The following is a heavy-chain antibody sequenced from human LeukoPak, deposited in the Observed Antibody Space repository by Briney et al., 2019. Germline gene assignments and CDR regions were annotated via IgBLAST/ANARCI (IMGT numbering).Heavy chain of an antibody. D-gene: IGHD6-19*01. Sequence: GGSLRLSCVASGFTFSSSSMSWVRQAPGKGLEWVANIKEDGSEKYYVDSVKGRFTISRDHAKNSLFLQMNSLRAEDTAVYYCARVRSSDWSFFDYWGQGTLVTVSS. V-gene: IGHV3-7*03. J-gene: IGHJ4*02. CDR1: GFTFSSSS. CDR3: ARVRSSDWSFFDY. CDR2: IKEDGSEK.